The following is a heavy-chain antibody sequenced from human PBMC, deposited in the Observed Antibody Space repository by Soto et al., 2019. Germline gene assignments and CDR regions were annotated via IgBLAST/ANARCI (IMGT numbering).Heavy chain of an antibody. J-gene: IGHJ4*02. D-gene: IGHD6-19*01. CDR2: ISYTGDFI. CDR3: ARDLLSGANYYAH. V-gene: IGHV3-21*04. Sequence: DVQLVESGGGLVKPGGSLRLSCAASGFTFSDYAMNWVRQAPGKGLEWVSSISYTGDFIYYADSVKGRFTISRDNANNALYLQMTGLRGDDTAVYYCARDLLSGANYYAHWGQGTLVTVSS. CDR1: GFTFSDYA.